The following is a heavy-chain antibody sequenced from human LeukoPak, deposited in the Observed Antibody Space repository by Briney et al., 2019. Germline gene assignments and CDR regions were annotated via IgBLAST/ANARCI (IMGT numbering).Heavy chain of an antibody. Sequence: GASVKVSCKASGGTFSSYAISWVRQAPGQGLEWMGGIIPIFGTANYAQKFQGRVTITADESTSTAYMELNSLRSEDTAVYYCAREEREYCGGDCNDAFDIWGQGTMVTVSS. V-gene: IGHV1-69*13. D-gene: IGHD2-21*02. CDR3: AREEREYCGGDCNDAFDI. CDR2: IIPIFGTA. J-gene: IGHJ3*02. CDR1: GGTFSSYA.